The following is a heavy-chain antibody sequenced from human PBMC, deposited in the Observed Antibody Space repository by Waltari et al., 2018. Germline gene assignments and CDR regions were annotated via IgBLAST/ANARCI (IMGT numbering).Heavy chain of an antibody. Sequence: EVQLVESGGGLVKPGGSLRLSCAASGFTSPKYSMHWIRQTPGKGLEWVSSISRSSSDIYYADSVRGRFTISRDNANNSLTLQMHSLRAEDTGLYYCARGWEPPTWFDSWGQGTLVTVSS. J-gene: IGHJ5*01. CDR3: ARGWEPPTWFDS. D-gene: IGHD1-26*01. V-gene: IGHV3-21*02. CDR1: GFTSPKYS. CDR2: ISRSSSDI.